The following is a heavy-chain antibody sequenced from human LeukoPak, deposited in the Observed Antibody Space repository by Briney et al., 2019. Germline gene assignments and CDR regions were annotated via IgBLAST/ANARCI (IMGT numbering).Heavy chain of an antibody. CDR2: INPNSGDT. V-gene: IGHV1-2*02. Sequence: GASVKVSCKASGYTFTDYYMHWVRQAPGQGLEWMGWINPNSGDTNYAQKFQGRVTMTRDTSISTAYMQLSRLRSDDTAVYYCARTYDSTGYHYSHGMDVWGQGTTVTVSS. CDR3: ARTYDSTGYHYSHGMDV. CDR1: GYTFTDYY. D-gene: IGHD3-22*01. J-gene: IGHJ6*02.